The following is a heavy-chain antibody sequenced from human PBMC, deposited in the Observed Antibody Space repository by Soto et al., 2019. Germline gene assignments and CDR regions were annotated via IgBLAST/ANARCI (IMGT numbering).Heavy chain of an antibody. CDR2: ISSSSSYI. CDR3: AMDSSGWKDLDC. V-gene: IGHV3-21*01. CDR1: GFTFSSYS. Sequence: EVQLVESGGGLVKPGGSLRLSCAASGFTFSSYSMNWVRQAPGKGLEWVSSISSSSSYIYYADSVKGRFTISRENAKKSLYLQMNSLRAEDRAVYYCAMDSSGWKDLDCWGQGTLVTVSS. J-gene: IGHJ4*02. D-gene: IGHD6-19*01.